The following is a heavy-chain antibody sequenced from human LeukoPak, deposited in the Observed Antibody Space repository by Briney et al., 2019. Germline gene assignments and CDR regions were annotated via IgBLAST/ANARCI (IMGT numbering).Heavy chain of an antibody. J-gene: IGHJ5*02. CDR3: ARGRGGYVWGSYRGNWFDP. D-gene: IGHD3-16*02. CDR2: INHSGST. CDR1: GGSFSGYY. Sequence: PSETLSLTCAVYGGSFSGYYWSWIRQPPGQGLEWIGEINHSGSTNYNPSLKSRVTISVDTSKNQFSLKLSSVTAADTAVYYCARGRGGYVWGSYRGNWFDPWGQGTLVTVSS. V-gene: IGHV4-34*01.